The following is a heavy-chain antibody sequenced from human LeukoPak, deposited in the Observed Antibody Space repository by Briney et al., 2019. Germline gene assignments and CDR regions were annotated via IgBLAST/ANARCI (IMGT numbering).Heavy chain of an antibody. D-gene: IGHD6-13*01. CDR3: ARVPYSSSWAGYYYYYMDV. CDR1: GFTFSSYW. Sequence: GGSLRLSCAASGFTFSSYWMSWVRQAPGKGLEWVANIKQDGSEKYYVDSVKGRFTISRDNAKNSLYLQMNSLRAEDTAVYYCARVPYSSSWAGYYYYYMDVWGKGTTVTDSS. V-gene: IGHV3-7*01. J-gene: IGHJ6*03. CDR2: IKQDGSEK.